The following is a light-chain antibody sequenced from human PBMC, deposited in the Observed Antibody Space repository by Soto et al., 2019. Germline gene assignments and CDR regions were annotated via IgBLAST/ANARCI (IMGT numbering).Light chain of an antibody. V-gene: IGKV3-20*01. CDR1: QSVSSSY. CDR2: AAS. Sequence: EIVLTQSPGTLSLSPGERATLSCRPSQSVSSSYLAWYQQKPGQAPRLLIYAASSRATGIPDRFSGSGSGTDFTLTISRLEPEDFAVYYCQQYGSSLYTFGQGNKLEIK. J-gene: IGKJ2*01. CDR3: QQYGSSLYT.